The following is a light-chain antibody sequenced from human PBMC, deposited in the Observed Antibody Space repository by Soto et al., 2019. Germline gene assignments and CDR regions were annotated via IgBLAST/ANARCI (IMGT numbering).Light chain of an antibody. Sequence: QSALTQPASVSGSPGQSITISCTGTSSDVGAYNSVSWYQQHPGKAPQLMIYEVSNRPSGVSNRFSGSKSGNTASLTISGLQAEDETDYYCSSYTGTSAWVFGGGTKLTVL. J-gene: IGLJ3*02. CDR3: SSYTGTSAWV. V-gene: IGLV2-14*01. CDR1: SSDVGAYNS. CDR2: EVS.